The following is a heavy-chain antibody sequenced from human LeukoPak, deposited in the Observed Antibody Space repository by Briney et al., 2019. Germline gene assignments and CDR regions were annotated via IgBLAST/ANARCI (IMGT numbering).Heavy chain of an antibody. CDR3: ARGSRAIVATKFARGRYMDV. Sequence: GGSLRLSCAASGFTFLNYEMNWVRQAPGKGLEWVAVISHDGSNKYYADSVKGRFTISRDNSKNTLYLQMNSLRTEDTAVYYCARGSRAIVATKFARGRYMDVWGKGTTVTVSS. CDR2: ISHDGSNK. CDR1: GFTFLNYE. J-gene: IGHJ6*03. V-gene: IGHV3-30*04. D-gene: IGHD5-12*01.